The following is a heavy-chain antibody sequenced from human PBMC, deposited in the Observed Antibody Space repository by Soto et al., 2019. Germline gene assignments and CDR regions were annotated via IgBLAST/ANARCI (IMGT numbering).Heavy chain of an antibody. CDR3: TRGLRDAWEAPGY. D-gene: IGHD1-26*01. Sequence: GGSLRLSCAASGFTFSSYAMHWVRQAPGKGLEWVAVISYDGSNKYYADSVKGRFTISRDNSKNTLYLQMNSLRAEDTAMYYCTRGLRDAWEAPGYWGQGTVVTVSS. CDR1: GFTFSSYA. J-gene: IGHJ4*02. V-gene: IGHV3-30-3*01. CDR2: ISYDGSNK.